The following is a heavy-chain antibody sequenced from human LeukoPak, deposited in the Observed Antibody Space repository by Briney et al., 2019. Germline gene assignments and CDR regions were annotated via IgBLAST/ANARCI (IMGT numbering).Heavy chain of an antibody. CDR1: GASISSYY. D-gene: IGHD3-22*01. V-gene: IGHV4-34*01. J-gene: IGHJ3*02. CDR2: INHSGST. CDR3: AREMITMIVVVRDAFDI. Sequence: PSETLSLTCTVSGASISSYYWSWIRQPPGKGLEWIGEINHSGSTNYNPSLKSRVTISVDTSKNQFSLKLSSVTAADTAVYYCAREMITMIVVVRDAFDIWGQGTMVTVSS.